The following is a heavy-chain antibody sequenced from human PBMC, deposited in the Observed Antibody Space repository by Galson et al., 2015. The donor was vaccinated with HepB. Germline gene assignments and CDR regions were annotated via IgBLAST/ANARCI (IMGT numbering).Heavy chain of an antibody. J-gene: IGHJ4*02. D-gene: IGHD2/OR15-2a*01. CDR1: GGSFDSYY. CDR2: ISVSEST. Sequence: SETLSLTCTVSGGSFDSYYWSWIRQPAGKGLEWIGRISVSESTKYNPSLKSRVSMSIDRSKKHFSLKLSSLTAADTAVYYCARDVDGYYLFDYWGQGILVTVSS. CDR3: ARDVDGYYLFDY. V-gene: IGHV4-4*07.